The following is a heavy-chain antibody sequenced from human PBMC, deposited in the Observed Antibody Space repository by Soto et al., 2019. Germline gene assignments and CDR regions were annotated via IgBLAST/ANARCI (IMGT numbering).Heavy chain of an antibody. J-gene: IGHJ4*02. CDR1: GFTFSSYG. Sequence: GGSLRLSCAASGFTFSSYGMHWVRQAPGKGLEWVAVISYDGSNKYYADSVKGRFTISRDNSKNTLYLQMNSLRAEDTAVYYCAKDLRDDFGPNFDYWGQGTLVTVSS. D-gene: IGHD3-3*01. CDR3: AKDLRDDFGPNFDY. CDR2: ISYDGSNK. V-gene: IGHV3-30*18.